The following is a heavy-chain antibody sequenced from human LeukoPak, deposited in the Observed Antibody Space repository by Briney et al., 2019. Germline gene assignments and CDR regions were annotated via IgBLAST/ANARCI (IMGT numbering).Heavy chain of an antibody. J-gene: IGHJ5*02. D-gene: IGHD3-10*01. CDR1: GFTFDDYG. CDR3: ARELKLWLGEGRKHGPNWFDP. Sequence: GGSLRLSCAASGFTFDDYGMSWVRQAPGKGLEWVSYISSSGSTIYYADSVKGRFTISRDNAKNSLYLQMNSLRAEDTAVYYCARELKLWLGEGRKHGPNWFDPWGQGTLVTVSS. CDR2: ISSSGSTI. V-gene: IGHV3-48*04.